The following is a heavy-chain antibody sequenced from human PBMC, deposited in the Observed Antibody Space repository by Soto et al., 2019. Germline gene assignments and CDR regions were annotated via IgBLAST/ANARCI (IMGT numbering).Heavy chain of an antibody. Sequence: QVQLVQSGAEVKTPGASVKVSCQASGYTFTNYYMHWVRQARGQGLEWGGIIDPSDGSTTYAQKFQGRVPMTRDTATSTVYMGLSSLRSEDTAIYFCSRDRGYGDYEFLHWGQGTLVTVSS. J-gene: IGHJ1*01. CDR3: SRDRGYGDYEFLH. V-gene: IGHV1-46*03. CDR2: IDPSDGST. D-gene: IGHD4-17*01. CDR1: GYTFTNYY.